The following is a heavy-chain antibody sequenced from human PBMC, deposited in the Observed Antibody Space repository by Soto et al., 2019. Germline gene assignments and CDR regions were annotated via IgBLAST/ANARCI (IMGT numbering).Heavy chain of an antibody. Sequence: QVQLVQSGAEVRKPGSSVKFSCKTSGGTFSSYSINWVRQAPGQGLEWMAEIIPIFVTANYAQKFQGRVTITSDESTSTAYMELSSLSSEDTAVYYCARDGGRHSGGMDYWGQGTLVTVSS. D-gene: IGHD1-26*01. V-gene: IGHV1-69*01. CDR2: IIPIFVTA. CDR3: ARDGGRHSGGMDY. CDR1: GGTFSSYS. J-gene: IGHJ4*02.